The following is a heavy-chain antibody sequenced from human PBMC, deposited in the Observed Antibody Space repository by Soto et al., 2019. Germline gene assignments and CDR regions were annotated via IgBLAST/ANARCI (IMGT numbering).Heavy chain of an antibody. CDR1: GGSFSGYY. D-gene: IGHD4-17*01. CDR2: INHSGST. J-gene: IGHJ4*02. Sequence: PSETLSLTCAVYGGSFSGYYWSWIRQPPGKGLEWIGEINHSGSTNYNPSLKSRVTISVDTSKNQFSLKLSSVTAADTAVYYCARVIREVTIERFDYWGQGTLVTVSS. V-gene: IGHV4-34*01. CDR3: ARVIREVTIERFDY.